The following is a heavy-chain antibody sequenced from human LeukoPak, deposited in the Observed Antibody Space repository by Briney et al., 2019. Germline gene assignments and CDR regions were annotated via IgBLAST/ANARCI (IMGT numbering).Heavy chain of an antibody. CDR1: GGTFSSYA. CDR2: IIPIFGTA. Sequence: ASVKVSCKASGGTFSSYAISWVRQAPGQGLEWMGRIIPIFGTANYAQKFQGRVTITTDESTSTAYMELSSLRSEDTAVYYCARPLPRRYSSSWMDALDIWGQGTMVTVSS. D-gene: IGHD6-13*01. CDR3: ARPLPRRYSSSWMDALDI. J-gene: IGHJ3*02. V-gene: IGHV1-69*05.